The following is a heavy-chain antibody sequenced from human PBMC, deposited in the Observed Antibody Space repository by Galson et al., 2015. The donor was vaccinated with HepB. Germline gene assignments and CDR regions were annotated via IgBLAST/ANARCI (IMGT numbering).Heavy chain of an antibody. CDR3: ATVFSSSWYDFSY. V-gene: IGHV1-24*01. J-gene: IGHJ4*02. CDR1: GYTLTELS. Sequence: SVKVSCKVSGYTLTELSMHRVRQAPGKGLEWMGGFDPEDGETIYAQKFQGRVTMTEDTSTDTAYMELSSLRSEDTAVYYCATVFSSSWYDFSYWGQGTLVTVSS. CDR2: FDPEDGET. D-gene: IGHD6-13*01.